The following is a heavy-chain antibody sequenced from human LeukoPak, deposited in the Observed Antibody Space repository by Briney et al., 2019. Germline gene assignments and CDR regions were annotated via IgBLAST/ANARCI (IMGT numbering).Heavy chain of an antibody. D-gene: IGHD1-7*01. CDR1: GGTFSSYA. V-gene: IGHV1-69*13. Sequence: ASVKVSCKASGGTFSSYAISWVRQAPGQGLEWMGGIIPIFGTANYAQKFQGRVTITADESTSTAYMELSRLRSDDTAVYYCATSGTTEPAFDIWGQGTLVTVSS. CDR3: ATSGTTEPAFDI. CDR2: IIPIFGTA. J-gene: IGHJ3*02.